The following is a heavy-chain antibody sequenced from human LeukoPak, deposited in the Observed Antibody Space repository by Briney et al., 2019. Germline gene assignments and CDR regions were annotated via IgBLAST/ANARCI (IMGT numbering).Heavy chain of an antibody. CDR3: ARLSTVTTSFDY. J-gene: IGHJ4*02. Sequence: SETLSLTCTVSGGSISSGSYYWNWIRQPAGKGLEWIGRIYTSGSINYNPSLKSRVTMSVDTSKNQFSLKLSSVTAADTAVYYCARLSTVTTSFDYWGQGTLVTVSS. D-gene: IGHD4-17*01. CDR2: IYTSGSI. V-gene: IGHV4-61*02. CDR1: GGSISSGSYY.